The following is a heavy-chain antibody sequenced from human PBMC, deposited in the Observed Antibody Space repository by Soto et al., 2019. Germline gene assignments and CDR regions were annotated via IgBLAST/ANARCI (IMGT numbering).Heavy chain of an antibody. D-gene: IGHD2-8*01. V-gene: IGHV4-34*01. CDR2: INHSGST. CDR3: ARGRTRSYYYYYYGMDV. CDR1: GGSFSGYY. Sequence: QVQLQQWGAGLLKPSETLSLTCAVYGGSFSGYYWRWIRQPPGKGLEWIGEINHSGSTNYNPSLKSRVTISVDTSKNQFSPKLSSVTAADTAVYYCARGRTRSYYYYYYGMDVWGQGTTVTVPS. J-gene: IGHJ6*02.